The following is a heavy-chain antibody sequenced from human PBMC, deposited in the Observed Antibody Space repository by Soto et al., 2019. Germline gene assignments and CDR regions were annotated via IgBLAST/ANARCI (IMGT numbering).Heavy chain of an antibody. CDR2: INHSGST. V-gene: IGHV4-34*01. CDR3: ARERVRGVIKSYYYGMDV. J-gene: IGHJ6*02. Sequence: SETLSLTCAVYGGSFSGYYWSWIRQPPGKGLEWIGEINHSGSTNYNPSLKSRVTISVNTSKNQFSLKLSSVTAADTAVYYCARERVRGVIKSYYYGMDVGGQGTTVT. D-gene: IGHD3-10*01. CDR1: GGSFSGYY.